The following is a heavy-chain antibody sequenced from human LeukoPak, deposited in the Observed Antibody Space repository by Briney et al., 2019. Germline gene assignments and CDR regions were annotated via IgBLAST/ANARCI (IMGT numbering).Heavy chain of an antibody. CDR1: GFSFGDYT. CDR3: ARDARFHYGPASYSRPGGTVDF. CDR2: ISSSSGTI. D-gene: IGHD3-10*01. J-gene: IGHJ4*02. V-gene: IGHV3-48*01. Sequence: QSGGSLRLSCAASGFSFGDYTMNWVRQAPGERLEWISYISSSSGTIYYADSVKGRFTISRDNAKKSLYLQMNNLRAEDTAVYYCARDARFHYGPASYSRPGGTVDFWRQGTLVTVSS.